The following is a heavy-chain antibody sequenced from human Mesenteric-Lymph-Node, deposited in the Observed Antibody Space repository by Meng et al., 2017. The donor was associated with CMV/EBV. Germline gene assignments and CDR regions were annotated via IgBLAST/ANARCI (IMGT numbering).Heavy chain of an antibody. D-gene: IGHD3-10*02. V-gene: IGHV3-21*01. CDR2: ISSSASYI. J-gene: IGHJ4*02. Sequence: GESPKISCAASGFTFNTYSMNWVRQAPGKGLEWVSSISSSASYIYYADSVKGRFTISRDNAKNSLYLQMNSLRADDTGVYYCARGDHYYVADYWGQGKLVTVSS. CDR3: ARGDHYYVADY. CDR1: GFTFNTYS.